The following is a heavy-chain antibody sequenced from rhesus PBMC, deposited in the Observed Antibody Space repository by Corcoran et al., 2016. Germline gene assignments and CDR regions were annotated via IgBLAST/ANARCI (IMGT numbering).Heavy chain of an antibody. D-gene: IGHD6-37*01. CDR2: IYSSGSNT. CDR1: GGSISSNY. CDR3: ARSYSGGWKLDV. V-gene: IGHV4S11*01. J-gene: IGHJ5-2*02. Sequence: QVQLQESGPGLVKPLETLSLTCAVPGGSISSNYWSWIRQPPGKELEWIGYIYSSGSNTNYNPSLKSRVTLSVDTSKNQFSLKLTSVTAADTAVYFCARSYSGGWKLDVWGRGVLVAVSS.